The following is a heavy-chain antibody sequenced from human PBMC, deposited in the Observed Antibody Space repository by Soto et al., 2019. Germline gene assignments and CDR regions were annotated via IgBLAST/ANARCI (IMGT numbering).Heavy chain of an antibody. Sequence: GESLKISYNGSGYSLTNYLIGWVRQMPGKGLELMGIIYPGDSDTRYSPSFQGQVTISVDKSINTAYLQWSSLKASDTAMFYCARSLTSYGDFIYWGQGTLVTVSS. V-gene: IGHV5-51*01. J-gene: IGHJ4*02. CDR1: GYSLTNYL. CDR3: ARSLTSYGDFIY. D-gene: IGHD4-17*01. CDR2: IYPGDSDT.